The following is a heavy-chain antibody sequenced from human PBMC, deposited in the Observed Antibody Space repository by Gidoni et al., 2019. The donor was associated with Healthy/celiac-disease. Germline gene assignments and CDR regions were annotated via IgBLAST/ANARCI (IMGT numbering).Heavy chain of an antibody. CDR2: ISLNSVSI. V-gene: IGHV3-9*01. J-gene: IGHJ6*02. Sequence: DVQLVESGGGLVQPGRSLRLSCAAAGFTFDHYAMHWVRQAPGQGLEWVSGISLNSVSIGYADSVKGRFTISRDNAKNSLYLQMNSLRAEDTALYYCAKDKASVLYYYYGMDVWGQGTTVTVSS. CDR3: AKDKASVLYYYYGMDV. CDR1: GFTFDHYA.